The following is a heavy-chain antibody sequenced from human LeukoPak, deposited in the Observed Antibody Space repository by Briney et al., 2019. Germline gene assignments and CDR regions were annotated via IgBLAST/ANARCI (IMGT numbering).Heavy chain of an antibody. CDR3: ARVGDHFHWYLDL. Sequence: GGSLRPSCAASGCSISTKYMNWVRQAPGKGLEWVSILYSGSDTYYANSVKGRFTISRDSSKNILFLQMNDLRAENTAVYYCARVGDHFHWYLDLWGRGTLVTVSS. V-gene: IGHV3-53*01. CDR2: LYSGSDT. D-gene: IGHD3-10*01. J-gene: IGHJ2*01. CDR1: GCSISTKY.